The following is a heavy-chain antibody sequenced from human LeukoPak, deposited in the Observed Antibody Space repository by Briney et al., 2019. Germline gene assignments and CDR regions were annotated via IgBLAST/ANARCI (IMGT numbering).Heavy chain of an antibody. CDR3: ATYTHWVAGDV. V-gene: IGHV3-7*01. CDR1: GFSFSSYA. Sequence: GRSLRLSCAASGFSFSSYAMSWVRQAPGKGREWVPNMNQDGSEKDYVDTVKGRFTITRDNARKSLYLQMSSLRAEDTAVYYCATYTHWVAGDVWGQGTTVTVSS. CDR2: MNQDGSEK. J-gene: IGHJ6*02. D-gene: IGHD3-16*01.